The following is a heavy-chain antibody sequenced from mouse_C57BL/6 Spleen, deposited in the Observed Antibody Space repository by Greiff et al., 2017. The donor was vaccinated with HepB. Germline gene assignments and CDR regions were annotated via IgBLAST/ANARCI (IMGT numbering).Heavy chain of an antibody. V-gene: IGHV1-19*01. CDR1: GYTFTDYY. D-gene: IGHD2-5*01. Sequence: EVKLQESGPVLVKPGASVKMSCKASGYTFTDYYMNWVKQSHGKSLEWIGVINPYNGGTSYNQKFKGKATLTVDKSSSTAYMELNSLTSEDSAVYYCARSDYSNYVGFAYWGQGTLVTVSA. J-gene: IGHJ3*01. CDR3: ARSDYSNYVGFAY. CDR2: INPYNGGT.